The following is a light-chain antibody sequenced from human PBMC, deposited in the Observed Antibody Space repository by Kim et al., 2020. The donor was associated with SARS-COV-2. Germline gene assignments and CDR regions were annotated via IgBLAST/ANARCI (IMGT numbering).Light chain of an antibody. CDR2: DAS. J-gene: IGKJ4*01. CDR1: QDINKF. V-gene: IGKV1-33*01. Sequence: DIQMTQSPSSLSASVRDRVTITCQASQDINKFLNWYQQKPGKAPKLLIYDASNLETGVPSRFSGSGSGTHFTLTISGLQPEDIATYYCQRYDYPPLTFGGGTKVDIK. CDR3: QRYDYPPLT.